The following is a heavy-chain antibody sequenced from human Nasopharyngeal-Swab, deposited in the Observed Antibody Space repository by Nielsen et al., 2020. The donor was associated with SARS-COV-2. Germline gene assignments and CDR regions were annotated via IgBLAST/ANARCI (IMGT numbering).Heavy chain of an antibody. Sequence: GESLKISCAASGFTFSSFGMHWVRQAQGKRLEWVAFIAHDASNEYYGDSVKGRFSISRDSSKNTLYLQMDSLRGEDTAVYYCARDAPAHYGAFYWGRGTLVTVSS. V-gene: IGHV3-30*03. CDR3: ARDAPAHYGAFY. J-gene: IGHJ4*02. CDR1: GFTFSSFG. D-gene: IGHD4-17*01. CDR2: IAHDASNE.